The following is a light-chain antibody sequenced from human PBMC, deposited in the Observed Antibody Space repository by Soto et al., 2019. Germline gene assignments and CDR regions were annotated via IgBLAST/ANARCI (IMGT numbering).Light chain of an antibody. CDR2: AAS. J-gene: IGKJ1*01. Sequence: DIQMTQSPSSLSTSVGDRVTITCRASQSINNYLNWYQHKPGRVPKLLIYAASMLQSGVPSRFSGSGSGTDFTLTISGLQPEDSATYYCQQSYITPWTFGQGTKVEIK. V-gene: IGKV1-39*01. CDR3: QQSYITPWT. CDR1: QSINNY.